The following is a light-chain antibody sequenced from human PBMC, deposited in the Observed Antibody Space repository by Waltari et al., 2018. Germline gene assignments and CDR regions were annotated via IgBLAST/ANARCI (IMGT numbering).Light chain of an antibody. Sequence: QSALTQPASVAGSPGQSITIPCTGTRSAVGGYNLLSWYQQHPGQAPKLMIYEDSKRPSGVSNRFSGSKSGNTASLTISGLQAEDEADYYCCSYAGSFTLVFGGGTKLTVL. CDR1: RSAVGGYNL. J-gene: IGLJ2*01. CDR2: EDS. CDR3: CSYAGSFTLV. V-gene: IGLV2-23*01.